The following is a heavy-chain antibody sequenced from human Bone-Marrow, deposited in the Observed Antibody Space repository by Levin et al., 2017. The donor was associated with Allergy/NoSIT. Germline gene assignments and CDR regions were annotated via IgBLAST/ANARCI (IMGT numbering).Heavy chain of an antibody. Sequence: GESLKISCAASGFTFSSYGMHWVRQAPGKGLEWVAVIWYDGSNKYYADSVKGRFTISRDNSKNTLYLQMNSLRAEDTAVYYCARDPDHFDYWGQGTLVTVSS. V-gene: IGHV3-33*01. D-gene: IGHD1-14*01. CDR2: IWYDGSNK. CDR3: ARDPDHFDY. J-gene: IGHJ4*02. CDR1: GFTFSSYG.